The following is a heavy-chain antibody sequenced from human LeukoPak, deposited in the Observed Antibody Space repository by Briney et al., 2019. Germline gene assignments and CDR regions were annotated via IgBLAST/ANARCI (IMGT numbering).Heavy chain of an antibody. J-gene: IGHJ4*02. CDR1: GFPFSRYA. V-gene: IGHV3-23*01. Sequence: VGSLRLSCAASGFPFSRYAMSWVRQTPERGLEWVSVISGSDGSRYYADSVKGRFTISRDDSRNTVYLQMNNLRAEDTAVYYCAKQVSCDTTTCYSGMPPDYWGQGTLVTVSS. CDR2: ISGSDGSR. CDR3: AKQVSCDTTTCYSGMPPDY. D-gene: IGHD2/OR15-2a*01.